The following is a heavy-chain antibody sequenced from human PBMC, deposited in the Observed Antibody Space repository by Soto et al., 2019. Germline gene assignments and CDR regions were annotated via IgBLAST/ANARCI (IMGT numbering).Heavy chain of an antibody. D-gene: IGHD6-13*01. CDR2: ISAYNGNT. CDR3: ARDQRLGSSWYEIGY. CDR1: GYTFTSYG. Sequence: QVQLVQSGAEVKKPGASVKVSCKASGYTFTSYGISWVRQAPGQGLEWMGWISAYNGNTNYAQKLQGRVIMTTDTCTSTAYMELRSLRSDDTAVYYCARDQRLGSSWYEIGYWGQGTLVTVSS. J-gene: IGHJ4*02. V-gene: IGHV1-18*01.